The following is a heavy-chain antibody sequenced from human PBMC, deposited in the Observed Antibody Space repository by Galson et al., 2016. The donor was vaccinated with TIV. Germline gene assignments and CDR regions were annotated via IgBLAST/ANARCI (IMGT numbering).Heavy chain of an antibody. V-gene: IGHV3-30*04. CDR3: AREDHQYGSNWHYYYYYYGMDV. D-gene: IGHD3-3*02. J-gene: IGHJ6*02. Sequence: SLRLSCAASGFRFSGSAMYWVRQAPGKGLQCVAVISYDGSHKFYADSVKGRFTISRDNSKNTLYLQMNSLRPEDTALYYCAREDHQYGSNWHYYYYYYGMDVWGQGTTVTVS. CDR2: ISYDGSHK. CDR1: GFRFSGSA.